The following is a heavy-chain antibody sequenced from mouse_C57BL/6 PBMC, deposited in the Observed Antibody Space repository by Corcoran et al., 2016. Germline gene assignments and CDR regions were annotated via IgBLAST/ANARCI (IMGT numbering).Heavy chain of an antibody. D-gene: IGHD2-4*01. CDR2: IYWDDDK. CDR3: ARRNYDYDGDAMDY. V-gene: IGHV8-12*01. J-gene: IGHJ4*01. CDR1: GFSLSTSGMG. Sequence: QVTLKESGPGILQSSQTLSLTCSFSGFSLSTSGMGVSWIRQPSGKGLEWLAHIYWDDDKRSNPTLKSRLTISKDTSRNQVFLKITSVDTADTATYYCARRNYDYDGDAMDYWGQGTSVTVSS.